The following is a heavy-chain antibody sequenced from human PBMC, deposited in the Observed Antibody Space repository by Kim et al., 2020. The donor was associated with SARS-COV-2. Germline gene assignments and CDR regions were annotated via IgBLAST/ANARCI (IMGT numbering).Heavy chain of an antibody. CDR3: ARDLPLVYWGVFAFHFYY. D-gene: IGHD2-21*01. CDR1: GYTFTSYA. CDR2: INTNTGNT. J-gene: IGHJ6*01. V-gene: IGHV7-4-1*02. Sequence: ASVKVSCKASGYTFTSYAMNWVRQAPGQGLEWMGWINTNTGNTTYAQDFTGRVVFSLDTSISTAYLQISSLKSEDTAVYYCARDLPLVYWGVFAFHFYY.